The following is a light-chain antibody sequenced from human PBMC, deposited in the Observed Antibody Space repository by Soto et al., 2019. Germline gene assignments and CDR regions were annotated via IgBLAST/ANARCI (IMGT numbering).Light chain of an antibody. CDR1: QSVSSN. CDR2: GAS. V-gene: IGKV3-15*01. Sequence: EIVMTQSPATLSVSPGERATLSCRASQSVSSNLAWYQQKPGQAPRLLIYGASTRATGIPARFSGSGSGTEFTLTISSLQPEDFAVYYCHQRSNWPPTFGGGTKVDI. CDR3: HQRSNWPPT. J-gene: IGKJ4*01.